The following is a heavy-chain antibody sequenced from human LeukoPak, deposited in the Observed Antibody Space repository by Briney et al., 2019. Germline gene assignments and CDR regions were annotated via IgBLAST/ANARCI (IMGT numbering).Heavy chain of an antibody. Sequence: PGRSLRLSCAASGFTFSSYGMPWVRQAPGKGLEWVAGIWYDGSNKYYADSVKGRFTISGDNSKNTLYLQMNSLRAEDTAVYYCARDYDFWTANYNPRFDYWGQGTLVTVPS. V-gene: IGHV3-33*01. J-gene: IGHJ4*02. D-gene: IGHD3-3*01. CDR3: ARDYDFWTANYNPRFDY. CDR1: GFTFSSYG. CDR2: IWYDGSNK.